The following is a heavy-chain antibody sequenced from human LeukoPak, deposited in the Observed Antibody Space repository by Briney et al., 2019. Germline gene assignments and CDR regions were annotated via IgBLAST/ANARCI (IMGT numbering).Heavy chain of an antibody. CDR1: GFTFSSYG. V-gene: IGHV3-30*02. Sequence: GGSLRLSCAASGFTFSSYGMHWVRQAPGKGLEWVAFIRYDGSNKYYADSVKGRFTISRDNSKNTLFLQMNSLRAEDTAVYYCARPDILTAYPPLRGVDYWGQGTLVTVSS. D-gene: IGHD3-9*01. J-gene: IGHJ4*02. CDR3: ARPDILTAYPPLRGVDY. CDR2: IRYDGSNK.